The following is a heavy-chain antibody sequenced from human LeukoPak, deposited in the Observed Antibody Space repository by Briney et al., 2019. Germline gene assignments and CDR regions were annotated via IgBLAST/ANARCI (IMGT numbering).Heavy chain of an antibody. CDR3: ARDRVDIVVVVMEDDWFDP. V-gene: IGHV1-18*01. J-gene: IGHJ5*02. CDR2: ISAYNDNT. Sequence: ASVKVSCKASGYTFTTYGISWVRQAPGQGLEWMGWISAYNDNTNYAQKLQGRVTMTTDTSTSTAYMELRSLRSDDTAVYYCARDRVDIVVVVMEDDWFDPWGQGTLVTVSS. D-gene: IGHD2-15*01. CDR1: GYTFTTYG.